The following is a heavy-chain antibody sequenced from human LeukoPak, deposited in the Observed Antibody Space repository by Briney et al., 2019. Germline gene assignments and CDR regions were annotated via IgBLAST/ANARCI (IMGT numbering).Heavy chain of an antibody. J-gene: IGHJ4*02. D-gene: IGHD2-21*01. CDR2: ISGSGGST. CDR1: GFTFSSYA. CDR3: AKDRGVDLLRDY. V-gene: IGHV3-23*01. Sequence: GGSLRLSCAASGFTFSSYAMSWVRQAPGKGLEWVSAISGSGGSTYHADSVKGRFTISRDNSKNTLYLQMNSLRAEDTAVYYCAKDRGVDLLRDYWGQGTLVTVSS.